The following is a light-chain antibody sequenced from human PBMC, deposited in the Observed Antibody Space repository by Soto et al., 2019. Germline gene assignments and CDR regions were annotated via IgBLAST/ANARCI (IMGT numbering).Light chain of an antibody. CDR1: QRVSSGF. CDR2: RAS. Sequence: EIVLTQSPDTLSLSRGERATLSCRASQRVSSGFLAWYQQKPGQAPRLLIYRASTRATGIPDRFTGSGSGTDFTLTISRLEPEDFAVYYCQQYESSPLTFGGGTKVEIK. V-gene: IGKV3-20*01. CDR3: QQYESSPLT. J-gene: IGKJ4*01.